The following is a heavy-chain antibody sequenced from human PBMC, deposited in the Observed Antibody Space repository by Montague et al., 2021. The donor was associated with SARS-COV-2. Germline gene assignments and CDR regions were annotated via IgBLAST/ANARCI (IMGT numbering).Heavy chain of an antibody. CDR1: GFSLSTSGMC. J-gene: IGHJ4*02. CDR3: ARIFDSSWPTFDY. CDR2: SDWDXEK. V-gene: IGHV2-70*01. D-gene: IGHD6-13*01. Sequence: PALVKLTQTLTLTCNFSGFSLSTSGMCVSWIRQPPGKALEWHALSDWDXEKYYSTSLKTRLTISKDTSKNQVVLTMTNMDPVDTATYYCARIFDSSWPTFDYWGQGTLVTVSS.